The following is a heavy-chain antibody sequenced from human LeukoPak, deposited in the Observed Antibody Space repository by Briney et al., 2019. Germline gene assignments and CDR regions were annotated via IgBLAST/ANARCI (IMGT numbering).Heavy chain of an antibody. CDR3: ARSPYLMTSYGMDV. CDR2: INPILGIA. Sequence: ASVKVSCKASGYTFTGYYMHWVRQAPGQGLEWMGWINPILGIANYAQKFQGRVTITADKSTSTAYMELSSLRSEDTAVYYCARSPYLMTSYGMDVWGQGTTVTVSS. CDR1: GYTFTGYY. D-gene: IGHD2-8*01. J-gene: IGHJ6*02. V-gene: IGHV1-69*10.